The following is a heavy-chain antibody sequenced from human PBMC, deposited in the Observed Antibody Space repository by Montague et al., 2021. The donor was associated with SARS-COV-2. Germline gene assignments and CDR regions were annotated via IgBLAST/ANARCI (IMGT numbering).Heavy chain of an antibody. V-gene: IGHV3-30*18. CDR3: AKDFMSLMVYAMVYYYYGMDV. CDR1: GFTFSSYG. CDR2: ISYDGSNK. D-gene: IGHD2-8*01. J-gene: IGHJ6*02. Sequence: SLRLSCAASGFTFSSYGMHWVRQAPGKGLEWVAVISYDGSNKYYADSVKGRFTISRDNSKNTLYLQMNSLRVEDAAVYYCAKDFMSLMVYAMVYYYYGMDVWGQGTTVTVSS.